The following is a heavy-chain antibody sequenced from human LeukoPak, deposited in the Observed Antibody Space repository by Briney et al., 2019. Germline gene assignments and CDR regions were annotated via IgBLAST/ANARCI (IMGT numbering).Heavy chain of an antibody. J-gene: IGHJ4*02. V-gene: IGHV4-59*01. CDR2: IYYSGST. D-gene: IGHD1-26*01. CDR1: GGSISSYY. Sequence: SETLSLTCTVSGGSISSYYWSWIRQPPGKGLEWIGYIYYSGSTSYNPSLKSRVTISVDTSKNQFSLKLSSVTAADTAVYYCATFIRGEPIDYWGQGTLVTVSS. CDR3: ATFIRGEPIDY.